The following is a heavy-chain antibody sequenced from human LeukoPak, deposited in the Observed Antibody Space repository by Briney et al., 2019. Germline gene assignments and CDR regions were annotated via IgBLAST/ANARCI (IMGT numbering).Heavy chain of an antibody. Sequence: PGGSLRLSCAASGFTFSSFAMSWVRQAPGKGPEWVSAISGSGGSTYYADSVKGRFTISRDNSKNTLYLQMNSLRAEDTAVYYCAKDLLFYYGSGSSFDYWGQGTLVTVSS. CDR1: GFTFSSFA. V-gene: IGHV3-23*01. J-gene: IGHJ4*02. CDR2: ISGSGGST. D-gene: IGHD3-10*01. CDR3: AKDLLFYYGSGSSFDY.